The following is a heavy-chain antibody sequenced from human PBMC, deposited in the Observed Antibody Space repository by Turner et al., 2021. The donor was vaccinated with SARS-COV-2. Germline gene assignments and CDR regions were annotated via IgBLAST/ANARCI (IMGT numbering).Heavy chain of an antibody. CDR3: ARGGGYCLDY. Sequence: QVHLQESGPGLARPSRTLSLMCTVSGGPFSGANWWNWVRQAPGKGLEWIGEIHHYGGTNYNPSLKSRVSISLDDSKRQFSLILNSATAADTAVYYCARGGGYCLDYWGQGMLVTVSS. D-gene: IGHD2-21*01. V-gene: IGHV4-4*02. J-gene: IGHJ4*02. CDR2: IHHYGGT. CDR1: GGPFSGANW.